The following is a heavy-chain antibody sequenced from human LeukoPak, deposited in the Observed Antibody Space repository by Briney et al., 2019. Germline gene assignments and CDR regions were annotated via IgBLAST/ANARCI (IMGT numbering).Heavy chain of an antibody. CDR2: ISAYNGNT. J-gene: IGHJ6*02. D-gene: IGHD2-15*01. Sequence: ASVKVSCKASGYTFTSYGISWVRQAPGQGLEWTGWISAYNGNTNYAQNLQGRVTMTTDTSTSTAYMELRSLRSDDTAVYYCARDIVVVAAMDYYYYGMDVWGQGTTVTVSS. V-gene: IGHV1-18*01. CDR1: GYTFTSYG. CDR3: ARDIVVVAAMDYYYYGMDV.